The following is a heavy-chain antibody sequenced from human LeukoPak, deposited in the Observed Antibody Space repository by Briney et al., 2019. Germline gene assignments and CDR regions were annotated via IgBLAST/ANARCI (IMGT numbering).Heavy chain of an antibody. CDR3: ARGQDYVWGSYRYLPYYYGMDV. Sequence: ASVKVSCKASGYTFTSYDINWVRQATGQGLEWMGWMNPNSGNTGYAQKFQGRVTMTRNTSISTAYMELSSLRSEDTAVYYCARGQDYVWGSYRYLPYYYGMDVWGQGTTVTVSS. J-gene: IGHJ6*02. CDR2: MNPNSGNT. CDR1: GYTFTSYD. V-gene: IGHV1-8*01. D-gene: IGHD3-16*02.